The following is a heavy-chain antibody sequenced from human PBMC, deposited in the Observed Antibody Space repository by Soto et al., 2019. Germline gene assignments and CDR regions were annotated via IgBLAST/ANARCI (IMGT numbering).Heavy chain of an antibody. D-gene: IGHD2-2*01. CDR3: AKEYCDSSRCYLPDY. CDR2: IHPKNSNT. J-gene: IGHJ4*02. V-gene: IGHV1-18*01. Sequence: QVQLVQSGAEVKEPGASVKVSCKASGYTFTNYGISWVRQAPGQGLEWMGWIHPKNSNTKDARKFQGRVTMTTDTSTSTVYMELRSLRSDDTAVYYCAKEYCDSSRCYLPDYWGQGALVTVSS. CDR1: GYTFTNYG.